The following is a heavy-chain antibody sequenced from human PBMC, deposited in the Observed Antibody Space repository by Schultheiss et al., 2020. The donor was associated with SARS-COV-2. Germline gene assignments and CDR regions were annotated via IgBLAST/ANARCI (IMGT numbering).Heavy chain of an antibody. J-gene: IGHJ4*02. CDR1: GFTFSSYS. CDR2: ISSSSSYI. V-gene: IGHV3-21*01. Sequence: GRSLRLSCAASGFTFSSYSMNWVRQAPGKGLEWVSSISSSSSYIYYADSVKGRFTISRDNAKNSLYLQMNSLRAEDTAVYYCARGGAYCSGGSCYSYYFDYWGQGTLVTVSS. D-gene: IGHD2-15*01. CDR3: ARGGAYCSGGSCYSYYFDY.